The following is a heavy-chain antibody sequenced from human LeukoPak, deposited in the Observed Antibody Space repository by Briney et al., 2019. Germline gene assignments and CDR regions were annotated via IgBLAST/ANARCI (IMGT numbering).Heavy chain of an antibody. Sequence: PGGSLRLSCAASGFTFSSYAMSWVRQAPGKGLEWVSAISGSGGSTYHADSVKGRFTISRDNSKNTLYLQMNSLRAEDTAVYYCAKDGVYSSSWTDYWGQGTLVTVSS. CDR2: ISGSGGST. CDR1: GFTFSSYA. CDR3: AKDGVYSSSWTDY. V-gene: IGHV3-23*01. J-gene: IGHJ4*02. D-gene: IGHD6-13*01.